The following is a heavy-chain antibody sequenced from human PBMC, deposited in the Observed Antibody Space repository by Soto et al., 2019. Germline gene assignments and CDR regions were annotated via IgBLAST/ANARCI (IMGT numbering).Heavy chain of an antibody. Sequence: SETLSLTCTVSGDSISGGASFWGWIRQPPGKGLEWIANVYYSGSSYYNPSLKSRLTISVDTTKNQFSLQLKSMTAADTAVYYCAKLSCTSSTCYFPGWFDPWGQGTLVTGSS. J-gene: IGHJ5*02. D-gene: IGHD2-2*01. CDR2: VYYSGSS. CDR1: GDSISGGASF. CDR3: AKLSCTSSTCYFPGWFDP. V-gene: IGHV4-31*03.